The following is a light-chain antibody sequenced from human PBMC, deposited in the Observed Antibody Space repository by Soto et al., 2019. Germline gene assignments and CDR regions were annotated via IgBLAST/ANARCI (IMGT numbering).Light chain of an antibody. CDR3: QQYNSYPWT. J-gene: IGKJ1*01. CDR2: KAS. CDR1: QSISSW. V-gene: IGKV1-5*03. Sequence: QMTQSHSTLSASVGDRVTITCRASQSISSWLAWYQQKPGKAPKLLIYKASSLESGVPSRFSGSGSGTEFTLTISSLQPDDFATYYCQQYNSYPWTFGQGTKVDIK.